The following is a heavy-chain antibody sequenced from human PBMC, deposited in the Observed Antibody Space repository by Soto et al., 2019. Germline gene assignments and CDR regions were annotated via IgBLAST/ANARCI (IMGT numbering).Heavy chain of an antibody. J-gene: IGHJ4*02. Sequence: SETLSLTCAVSGGSISRYYWNWIRQPPGKGLEWIGYIYYSGSTNYNPSLKSRVTISVDTSKNQFSLKLSSVTAADTAVYYCARATYCTNGVCYDYWGQGTLVTVSS. V-gene: IGHV4-59*01. CDR2: IYYSGST. CDR1: GGSISRYY. CDR3: ARATYCTNGVCYDY. D-gene: IGHD2-8*01.